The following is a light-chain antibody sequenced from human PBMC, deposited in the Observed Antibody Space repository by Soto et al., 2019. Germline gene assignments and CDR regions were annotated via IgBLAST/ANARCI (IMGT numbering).Light chain of an antibody. CDR1: QSVSNN. V-gene: IGKV3-15*01. CDR2: GAS. CDR3: QQYNDWPPWT. J-gene: IGKJ1*01. Sequence: MVLNRSDGAVSLSPGKGSSLSCVSVQSVSNNYLAWYQQKPGQAPRLLIYGASNRATGIPARFSGSGSGTEFTPTLSSLQSEDFAVYYCQQYNDWPPWTFGQGTKVDIK.